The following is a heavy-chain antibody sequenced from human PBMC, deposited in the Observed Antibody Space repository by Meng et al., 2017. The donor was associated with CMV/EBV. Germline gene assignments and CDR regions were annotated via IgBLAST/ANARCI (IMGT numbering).Heavy chain of an antibody. CDR3: ARHLAAIFGVDAFDI. V-gene: IGHV3-11*01. D-gene: IGHD3-3*01. CDR2: ISSSGSTI. J-gene: IGHJ3*02. CDR1: GFTFSDYY. Sequence: GGSLRLFCAASGFTFSDYYMSWIRQAPGKGLEWVSYISSSGSTIYYADSVKGRFTISRDNAKNSLYLQMNSLRAEDTAVYYCARHLAAIFGVDAFDIWGQGTMVTVSS.